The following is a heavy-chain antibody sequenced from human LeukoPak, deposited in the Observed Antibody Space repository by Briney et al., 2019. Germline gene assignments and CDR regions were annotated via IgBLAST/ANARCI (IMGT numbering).Heavy chain of an antibody. V-gene: IGHV3-11*01. J-gene: IGHJ5*02. CDR3: ASSSRNWFDP. CDR2: ISSSGSTI. CDR1: GFTFSDYY. D-gene: IGHD6-13*01. Sequence: TGGSLGLSCAASGFTFSDYYMSWIRQAPGKGLEWVSYISSSGSTIYYADSVKGRFTISRDNAKNSLYLQMNSLRAEDTAVYYCASSSRNWFDPWGQGTLVTVSS.